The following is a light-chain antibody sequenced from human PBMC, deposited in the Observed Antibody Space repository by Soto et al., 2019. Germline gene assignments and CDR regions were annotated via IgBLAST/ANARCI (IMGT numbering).Light chain of an antibody. J-gene: IGLJ3*02. CDR1: SSDVGSYNL. Sequence: QSALTQPASVSGSPGQSITISCTGTSSDVGSYNLVSWYQQHPGKAPKLMIYEGTKRPSGLSNRFSGSKSGNTASLRISGLQAEDEADYYCAAWDDSLSGHVLFGGGTKVTVL. CDR3: AAWDDSLSGHVL. CDR2: EGT. V-gene: IGLV2-23*01.